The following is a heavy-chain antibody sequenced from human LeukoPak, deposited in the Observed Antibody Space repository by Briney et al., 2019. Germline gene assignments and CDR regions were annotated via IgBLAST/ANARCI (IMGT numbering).Heavy chain of an antibody. D-gene: IGHD2-21*01. J-gene: IGHJ4*02. CDR3: AREEVTAPIHY. V-gene: IGHV1-18*01. Sequence: ASVKVSCKASGYTFTNYGISWVRQAPGQGLEWMGWISAYDNSTHYAQDLQGRVTMTTDTSASTAYMELRSLRSDDTAVYYCAREEVTAPIHYWGQGTLVTVSS. CDR2: ISAYDNST. CDR1: GYTFTNYG.